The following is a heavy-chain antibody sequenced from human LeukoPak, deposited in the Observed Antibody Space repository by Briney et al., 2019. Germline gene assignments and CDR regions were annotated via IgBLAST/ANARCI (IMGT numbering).Heavy chain of an antibody. J-gene: IGHJ6*03. Sequence: SETLSLTCTVSGGSISSYYWSWIRQPPGKGLEWIGYIYYSGSTNYNPSLKSRVTISVDTSKNQFSLKLSFVTAADTAVYYCARARVYRVGSSADYYYYMDVWGKGTAVTVSS. CDR3: ARARVYRVGSSADYYYYMDV. CDR2: IYYSGST. CDR1: GGSISSYY. V-gene: IGHV4-59*01. D-gene: IGHD6-6*01.